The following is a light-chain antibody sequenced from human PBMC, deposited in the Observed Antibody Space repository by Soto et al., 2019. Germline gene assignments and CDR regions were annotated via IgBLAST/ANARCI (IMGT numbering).Light chain of an antibody. V-gene: IGLV2-14*01. CDR3: SSYTSSSPYV. J-gene: IGLJ1*01. CDR1: SSDVDGYNY. Sequence: QSVLTQPASVSGSPGQSITISCTGTSSDVDGYNYVSWYQQHPGKAPKLMIYAVSNRPSGVSNRFSGSKSGYTASLTISGLQAEDEADYYCSSYTSSSPYVFRTGTKVTVL. CDR2: AVS.